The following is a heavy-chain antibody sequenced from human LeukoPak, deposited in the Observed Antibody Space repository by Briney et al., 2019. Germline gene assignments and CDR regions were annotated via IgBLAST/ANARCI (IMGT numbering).Heavy chain of an antibody. CDR2: ISSSSSYI. Sequence: GGSLRHSCAASGFTFSSYSMNWVRQAPGKGLEWVSSISSSSSYIYYADSVKGRFTISRDNAKNSLYLQMNSLRAEDTAVYYCARDEATAFDYWGQGTLVTVSS. V-gene: IGHV3-21*01. CDR1: GFTFSSYS. J-gene: IGHJ4*02. D-gene: IGHD5-12*01. CDR3: ARDEATAFDY.